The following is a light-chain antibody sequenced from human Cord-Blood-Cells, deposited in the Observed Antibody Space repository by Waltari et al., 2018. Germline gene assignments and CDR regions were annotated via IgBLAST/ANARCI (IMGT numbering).Light chain of an antibody. CDR3: SSYTSSSTLV. CDR2: EVS. V-gene: IGLV2-14*01. J-gene: IGLJ1*01. Sequence: QSALTQPASVSGSPGQSITISCTGTSSDVGGYNYVSWYQQHPGKAPKLMIYEVSNRASGVSNRFSGSKSGNPASLTISGLQAEDEADYYCSSYTSSSTLVFGTGTKVTVL. CDR1: SSDVGGYNY.